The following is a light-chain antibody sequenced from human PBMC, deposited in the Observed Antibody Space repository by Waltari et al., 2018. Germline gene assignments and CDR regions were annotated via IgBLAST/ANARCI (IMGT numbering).Light chain of an antibody. Sequence: ELLLPHSPATLSVSPGERATLSCRASQSVSSNLAWYQQKPGQAPRLLIYGASTRATGIPARFSGSGSGTEFTLTISSLQSEDFAVYYCQQYNNWRTFGQGTKVEIK. CDR1: QSVSSN. V-gene: IGKV3-15*01. CDR3: QQYNNWRT. J-gene: IGKJ1*01. CDR2: GAS.